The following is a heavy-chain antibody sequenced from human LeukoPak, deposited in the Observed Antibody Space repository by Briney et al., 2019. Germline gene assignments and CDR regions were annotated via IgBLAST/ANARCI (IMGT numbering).Heavy chain of an antibody. J-gene: IGHJ4*02. CDR1: GFTFSSYW. V-gene: IGHV3-7*03. D-gene: IGHD6-13*01. CDR3: AREGGNSSSWYLGYFDY. Sequence: GGSLRLSCAASGFTFSSYWMSWVRQAPGKGLEWVANVKQDGSERAYVDSVKGRFTISRDNAKNSLYLQMDSLRAEDTAVYYCAREGGNSSSWYLGYFDYWGQGTLVTVSS. CDR2: VKQDGSER.